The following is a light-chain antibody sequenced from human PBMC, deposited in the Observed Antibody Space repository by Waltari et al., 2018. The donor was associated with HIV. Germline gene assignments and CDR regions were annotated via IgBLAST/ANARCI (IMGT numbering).Light chain of an antibody. Sequence: QSALTQPASVSGSPRQSITISCTGTSSDIGTYNLVSWYRQYPGMPPQLVIHGVDTRLSGVSDRCSGSKSGNVASLTIASLQSEDEAEYYCSSYANTDTLLFGGGTKLTVL. J-gene: IGLJ3*02. CDR3: SSYANTDTLL. CDR2: GVD. V-gene: IGLV2-14*01. CDR1: SSDIGTYNL.